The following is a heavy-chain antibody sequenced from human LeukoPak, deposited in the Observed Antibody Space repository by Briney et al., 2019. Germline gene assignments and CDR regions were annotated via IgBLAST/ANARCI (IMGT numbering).Heavy chain of an antibody. V-gene: IGHV3-48*01. J-gene: IGHJ5*02. D-gene: IGHD3-3*01. Sequence: PGGSLRLSCAASGFTFSSYSMNWVRQAPGKGLEWVSYISSSSSTIYYADSVKGRFTISRDNAKNSLYLQMNSLRAEDTAVYYCARDSDFWSGYYWFDPWGQGTLVTVSS. CDR2: ISSSSSTI. CDR1: GFTFSSYS. CDR3: ARDSDFWSGYYWFDP.